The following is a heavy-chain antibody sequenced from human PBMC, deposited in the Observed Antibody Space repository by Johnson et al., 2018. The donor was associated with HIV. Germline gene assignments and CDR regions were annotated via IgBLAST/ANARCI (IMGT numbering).Heavy chain of an antibody. CDR3: ARDGAADNAFDI. D-gene: IGHD3-16*01. J-gene: IGHJ3*02. Sequence: VQLVESGGGLVQPGGSLRLSCAASGFTFSSYWMHWVRQAPGKGLVWVSRINSDGSSTDYADSVKGRFTISRDNAKNTLYLQMNSLRAEDTAVYYCARDGAADNAFDIWGQGTMVTVSS. CDR2: INSDGSST. CDR1: GFTFSSYW. V-gene: IGHV3-74*01.